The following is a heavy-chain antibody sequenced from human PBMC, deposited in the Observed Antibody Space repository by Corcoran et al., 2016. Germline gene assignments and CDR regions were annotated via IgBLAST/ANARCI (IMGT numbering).Heavy chain of an antibody. CDR3: ARATTSCYYYVSSRPIGPFDY. Sequence: QVQLVESGGGVVQPGRSLRLSCAASGFTFSSYGMHWVRQAPGKGLEWVAGIWYEGSNKYYADSVKGRFTISRDNFKNTLYLQMNSLRAEDTTVYYCARATTSCYYYVSSRPIGPFDYWGQGTLVTVSS. D-gene: IGHD3-22*01. J-gene: IGHJ4*02. CDR1: GFTFSSYG. CDR2: IWYEGSNK. V-gene: IGHV3-33*01.